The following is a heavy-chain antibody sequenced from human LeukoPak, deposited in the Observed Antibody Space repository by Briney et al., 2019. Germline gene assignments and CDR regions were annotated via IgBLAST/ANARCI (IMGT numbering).Heavy chain of an antibody. CDR1: GSIVSSNY. V-gene: IGHV3-53*01. CDR2: IYIHGTT. J-gene: IGHJ4*02. D-gene: IGHD3-10*01. CDR3: ARMYGSGQYYFDS. Sequence: PGGSLRLSCAASGSIVSSNYMSWVRQAPGKGLEWVSSIYIHGTTHYADSVKGRVTISRDKSTNTLYLEMNSLRAEDTAVYYCARMYGSGQYYFDSWGQGTLVTVSS.